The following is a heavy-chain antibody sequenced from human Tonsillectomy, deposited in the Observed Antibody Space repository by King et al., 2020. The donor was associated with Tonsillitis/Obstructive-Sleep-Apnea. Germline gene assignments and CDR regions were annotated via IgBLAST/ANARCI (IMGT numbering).Heavy chain of an antibody. CDR3: AKEWVGATTCFVY. CDR2: ITHDGSNK. V-gene: IGHV3-30*18. Sequence: VQLVESGGGVVQPGRSLRLSCAASGFTFSSYGMHWVRQAPGKGLEWVAVITHDGSNKYYADSVKGGFTISRDNSKNTLYLQMNSLRAEDTAVYYCAKEWVGATTCFVYWGQGTLVTVSS. D-gene: IGHD1-26*01. CDR1: GFTFSSYG. J-gene: IGHJ4*02.